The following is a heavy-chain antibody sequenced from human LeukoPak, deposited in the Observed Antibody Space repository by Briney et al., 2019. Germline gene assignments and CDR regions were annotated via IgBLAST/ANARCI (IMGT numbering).Heavy chain of an antibody. CDR2: IRYDGSNK. CDR3: AREHFGVIHYYYYMDV. V-gene: IGHV3-30*02. J-gene: IGHJ6*03. D-gene: IGHD3-10*01. Sequence: GGSLRLSCAASGFTFSSYGMHWVRQAPGKGLEWVAFIRYDGSNKYYADSVKGRFTISRDNSKNTLYLQMNSLRAEDTAVYYCAREHFGVIHYYYYMDVWGKGTTVTVSS. CDR1: GFTFSSYG.